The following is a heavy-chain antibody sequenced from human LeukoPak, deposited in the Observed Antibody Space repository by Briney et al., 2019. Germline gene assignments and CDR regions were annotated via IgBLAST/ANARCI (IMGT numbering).Heavy chain of an antibody. CDR1: EFSVGSNY. Sequence: GGSLRLSCAASEFSVGSNYMTWVRQAPGKGLEWVSLIYSGGSTYYADSVKGRFTISRDNSKNTLYLQMNSLRAEDTAVYYCAPRVVGSAPFDYWGQGTLVTVSS. CDR3: APRVVGSAPFDY. J-gene: IGHJ4*02. CDR2: IYSGGST. V-gene: IGHV3-66*01. D-gene: IGHD2-15*01.